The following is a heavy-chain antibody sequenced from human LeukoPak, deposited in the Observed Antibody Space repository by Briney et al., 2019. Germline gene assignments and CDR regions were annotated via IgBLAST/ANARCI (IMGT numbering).Heavy chain of an antibody. V-gene: IGHV4-39*01. CDR2: IYYSGST. Sequence: SETLSLTCTVSGGSISSSSYYWDWIRQPPGKGLEWIGSIYYSGSTYYNPSLKSRVTISVDTSKNQFSLKLSSVTAADTAVYYCARHYWGSTYYFDYWGQGTLVTVSS. J-gene: IGHJ4*02. CDR1: GGSISSSSYY. D-gene: IGHD3-16*01. CDR3: ARHYWGSTYYFDY.